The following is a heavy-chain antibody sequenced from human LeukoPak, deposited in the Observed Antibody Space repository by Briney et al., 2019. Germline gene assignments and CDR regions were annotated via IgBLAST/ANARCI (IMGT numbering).Heavy chain of an antibody. CDR2: ISGSGGRT. J-gene: IGHJ4*02. CDR3: AKWGCSGGSCYPFDY. V-gene: IGHV3-23*01. Sequence: PGGSLRLSCAASGFTFSSYAMSWVRQAPGKGLEWVSAISGSGGRTYYADSVKGRFTISRDNSKNTLYLQMNSLRAEGTAVYYCAKWGCSGGSCYPFDYWGQGTLVTVSS. D-gene: IGHD2-15*01. CDR1: GFTFSSYA.